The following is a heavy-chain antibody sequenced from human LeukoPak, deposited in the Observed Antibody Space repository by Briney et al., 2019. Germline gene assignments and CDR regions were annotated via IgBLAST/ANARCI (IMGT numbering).Heavy chain of an antibody. Sequence: PGGSLRLSCAASGFTFSSYGMHWVRQAPGKGLEWVAFIRYDGSNKYYADSVKGRFTISRDNSKNTLYLQMNSLRAEDTAVYYCAKGHNSGWREGFWFDPWGQGTLVTVSS. CDR3: AKGHNSGWREGFWFDP. D-gene: IGHD6-19*01. CDR2: IRYDGSNK. J-gene: IGHJ5*02. V-gene: IGHV3-30*02. CDR1: GFTFSSYG.